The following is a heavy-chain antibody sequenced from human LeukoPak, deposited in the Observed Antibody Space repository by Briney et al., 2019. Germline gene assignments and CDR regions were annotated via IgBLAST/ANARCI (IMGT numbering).Heavy chain of an antibody. Sequence: GASVKVSCKASGGTFSSYAISWVRQAPGQGLEWMGGIIPIFGTANYAQKFQGRVTITADKSTSTAYMELSSLRSEDTAVYYCAIGTNSGYDYYYMDVWGKGTTVTVSS. CDR2: IIPIFGTA. CDR1: GGTFSSYA. J-gene: IGHJ6*03. CDR3: AIGTNSGYDYYYMDV. V-gene: IGHV1-69*06. D-gene: IGHD1-26*01.